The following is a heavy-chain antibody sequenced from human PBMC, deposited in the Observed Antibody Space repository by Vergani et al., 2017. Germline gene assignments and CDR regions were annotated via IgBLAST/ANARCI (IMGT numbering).Heavy chain of an antibody. V-gene: IGHV5-51*01. CDR3: ARQGPLVGAPGGVDY. CDR2: IYPGDSDT. D-gene: IGHD1-26*01. J-gene: IGHJ4*02. Sequence: EVQLVQSGAEVKKPGESLKISCKGSGYSFTSYWIGWVGQMPGKGLEWMGIIYPGDSDTRYSPSFQGQVTIPADKSISTAYLQWSSLKASDTAMYYCARQGPLVGAPGGVDYWGQGTLVTVSS. CDR1: GYSFTSYW.